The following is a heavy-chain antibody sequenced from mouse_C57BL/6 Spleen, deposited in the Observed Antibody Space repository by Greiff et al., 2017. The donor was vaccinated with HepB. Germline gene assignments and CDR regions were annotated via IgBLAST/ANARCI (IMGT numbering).Heavy chain of an antibody. V-gene: IGHV2-9-1*01. Sequence: VKLMESGPGLVAPSQSLSITCTVSGFSLTSYAISWVRQPPGKGLEWLGVIWTGGGTNYNSALKSRLSISKDNSKSQVFLKMNSLQTDDTARYYCARETSYYSNYEGVYYFDYWGQGTTLTVSS. CDR2: IWTGGGT. D-gene: IGHD2-5*01. CDR3: ARETSYYSNYEGVYYFDY. J-gene: IGHJ2*01. CDR1: GFSLTSYA.